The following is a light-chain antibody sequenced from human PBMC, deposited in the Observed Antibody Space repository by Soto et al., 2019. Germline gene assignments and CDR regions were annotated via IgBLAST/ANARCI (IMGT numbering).Light chain of an antibody. CDR3: CSYAGSSTWV. CDR1: STNVGGYNL. V-gene: IGLV2-23*01. Sequence: QSALTQPPSVSGSPGQWITISCAGTSTNVGGYNLVSWYQQHPGKAPRLMIYEGSKRPSGVSNRFSGSKSGNTASLTISGLQAEDEADYYCCSYAGSSTWVFGGGTKVTVL. J-gene: IGLJ3*02. CDR2: EGS.